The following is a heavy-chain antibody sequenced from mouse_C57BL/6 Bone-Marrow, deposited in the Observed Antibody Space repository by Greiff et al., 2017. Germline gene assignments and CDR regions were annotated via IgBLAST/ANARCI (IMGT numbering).Heavy chain of an antibody. D-gene: IGHD2-2*01. CDR2: ISSGGSYT. CDR1: GFTFSSYG. Sequence: EVQGVESGGDLVKPGGSLKLSCAASGFTFSSYGMSWVRQTPDKRLEWVATISSGGSYTYYPDSVKGRFTISRDNAKNTLYLQMSSLKSEDTAMYYCARRGVTTGNWFAYWGQGTLVTVSA. J-gene: IGHJ3*01. V-gene: IGHV5-6*01. CDR3: ARRGVTTGNWFAY.